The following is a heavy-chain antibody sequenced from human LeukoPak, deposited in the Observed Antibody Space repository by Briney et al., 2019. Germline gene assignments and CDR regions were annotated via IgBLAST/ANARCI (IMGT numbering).Heavy chain of an antibody. J-gene: IGHJ4*02. CDR3: ARTIGLKDGIAATDY. CDR2: INHSGST. V-gene: IGHV4-34*01. CDR1: GGSFSGYY. D-gene: IGHD2-21*01. Sequence: SETLSLTCAVYGGSFSGYYWSWIRQPPGKGLEWIGEINHSGSTNYNPSLKSRVTISVDTSKNQFSLQLNSVTPEDTAVYYCARTIGLKDGIAATDYWGQGTLVTVSS.